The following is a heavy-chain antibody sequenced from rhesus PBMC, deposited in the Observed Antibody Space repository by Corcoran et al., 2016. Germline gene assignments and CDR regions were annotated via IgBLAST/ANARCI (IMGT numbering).Heavy chain of an antibody. D-gene: IGHD5-24*01. CDR3: ARRPSGYYFDY. J-gene: IGHJ4*01. CDR1: GGSLSSYW. CDR2: INGNSGRT. V-gene: IGHV4-80*01. Sequence: QVQLQESGPGLVKPSETLSLTCAVLGGSLSSYWWRWSRQPPGKGLEWIGEINGNSGRTNYNPSLKSRVTISKDASKNQFSLKLSSVTAADTAVYYCARRPSGYYFDYWGQGVLVTVSS.